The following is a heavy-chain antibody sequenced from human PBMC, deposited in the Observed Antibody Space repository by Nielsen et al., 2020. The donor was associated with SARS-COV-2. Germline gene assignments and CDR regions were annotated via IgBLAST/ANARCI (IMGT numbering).Heavy chain of an antibody. CDR3: ATARYCSRTSCSAGTDMFDP. D-gene: IGHD2-2*01. J-gene: IGHJ5*02. CDR1: GFTFSKAW. Sequence: GGFLRLSCVASGFTFSKAWMSWVRQAPGKGLEWVGRIKSKIDGGTTDYAAPVKDRFSISRDDSKNTVYLDMSSLRTEDTAVYYCATARYCSRTSCSAGTDMFDPWGQGTQVIVSS. V-gene: IGHV3-15*01. CDR2: IKSKIDGGTT.